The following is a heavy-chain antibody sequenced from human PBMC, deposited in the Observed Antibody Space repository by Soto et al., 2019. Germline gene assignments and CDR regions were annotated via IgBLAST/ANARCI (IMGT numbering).Heavy chain of an antibody. CDR3: ARHLAGGFCSSTSCYAGGWFDP. D-gene: IGHD2-2*01. Sequence: GESLKISCKGSGYSFTSYWIGWVRQMPGKGLEWMGIIYPGDSDTRYSPSFQGQVTISADKSISTAYLQWSSLKASDTAMYYCARHLAGGFCSSTSCYAGGWFDPWAQGTLVPVSS. CDR1: GYSFTSYW. V-gene: IGHV5-51*01. J-gene: IGHJ5*02. CDR2: IYPGDSDT.